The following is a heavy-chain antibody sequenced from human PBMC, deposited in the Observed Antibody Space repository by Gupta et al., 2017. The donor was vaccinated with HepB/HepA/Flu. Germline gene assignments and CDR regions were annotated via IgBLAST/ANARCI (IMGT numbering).Heavy chain of an antibody. CDR3: ARNPYCSSTDCYTGGFWYFDL. CDR2: MYYGVNT. D-gene: IGHD2-2*02. Sequence: QLQLQESGPGLVKSSETLSLTCTVSGASVSNSPYYWGWIRQPPGKGLEWIGSMYYGVNTHYNPSIKSRVTISVDTSKNQFSLRLSSVTAADTAVYYCARNPYCSSTDCYTGGFWYFDLWGRGTLVSVSS. CDR1: GASVSNSPYY. V-gene: IGHV4-39*01. J-gene: IGHJ2*01.